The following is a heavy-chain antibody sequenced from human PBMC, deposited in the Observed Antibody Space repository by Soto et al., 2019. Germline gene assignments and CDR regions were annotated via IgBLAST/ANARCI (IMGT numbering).Heavy chain of an antibody. CDR2: IGTAGDT. Sequence: EVQLVESGGGLVQPGGSLRLSCAASGFTFSSYDMHWVRQATGKGLEWVSAIGTAGDTYYPGSVKGRFTISRENAKNSLYLQMNSLRAGDTAVYYCARSGAVAGMYYYGMDVWGQGTTVTVSS. V-gene: IGHV3-13*01. CDR3: ARSGAVAGMYYYGMDV. J-gene: IGHJ6*02. CDR1: GFTFSSYD. D-gene: IGHD6-19*01.